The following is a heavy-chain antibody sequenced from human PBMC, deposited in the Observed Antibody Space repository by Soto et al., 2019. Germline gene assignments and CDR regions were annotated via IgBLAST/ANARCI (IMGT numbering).Heavy chain of an antibody. CDR1: GYTFTSYG. CDR2: ISAYNGNT. D-gene: IGHD1-26*01. J-gene: IGHJ3*02. V-gene: IGHV1-18*01. Sequence: ASVKVSCKASGYTFTSYGISWVRQAPGQGLEWMGWISAYNGNTNYAQKLQGRVTMTTDTSTSTAYMELRSLRSDDTAVYYCARVAFSGIYLGAFDIWGQGTMVTVSS. CDR3: ARVAFSGIYLGAFDI.